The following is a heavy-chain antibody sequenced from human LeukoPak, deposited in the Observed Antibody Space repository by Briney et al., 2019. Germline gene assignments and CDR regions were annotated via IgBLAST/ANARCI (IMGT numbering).Heavy chain of an antibody. D-gene: IGHD3-16*02. CDR1: GFTVSSNY. V-gene: IGHV3-53*01. CDR3: SQVVSYPPLVY. J-gene: IGHJ4*02. Sequence: GGSLRLSCAASGFTVSSNYMSWVRQAPGKGLEWVSVIYSGGSTYYADSVKGRFTISRDNSKNTLYLQMNSLRAEDTAVYYCSQVVSYPPLVYWGQGTLVTVSS. CDR2: IYSGGST.